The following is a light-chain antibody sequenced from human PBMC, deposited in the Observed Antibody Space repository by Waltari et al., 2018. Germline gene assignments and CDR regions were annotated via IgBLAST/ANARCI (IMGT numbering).Light chain of an antibody. Sequence: QSVLTQPPSASGTPGQRVTIPCTGSSSNIGGNVVNWYQQLPGKAPTLLIYRSDLRPSGVPDRFSGSKSRTSASLAISGLQSADEGDYYCAAWDDSLHGHWVFGGGTKVTVL. J-gene: IGLJ3*02. CDR2: RSD. V-gene: IGLV1-44*01. CDR1: SSNIGGNV. CDR3: AAWDDSLHGHWV.